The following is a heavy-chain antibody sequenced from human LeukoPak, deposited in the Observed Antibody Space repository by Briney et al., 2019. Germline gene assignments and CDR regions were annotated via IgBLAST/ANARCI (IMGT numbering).Heavy chain of an antibody. CDR2: ISSSSSYI. D-gene: IGHD3-10*01. Sequence: GGSLRLSCAASGFTFSSYSMNWVRQAPGKGLEWVSSISSSSSYIYYADSVKGRFTISRDNAKNSLYLQMNSLRAEDTAVYYCARHAWGPVSGRYGPLNRGYYYMDVWGKGTTVTVSS. V-gene: IGHV3-21*01. CDR3: ARHAWGPVSGRYGPLNRGYYYMDV. CDR1: GFTFSSYS. J-gene: IGHJ6*03.